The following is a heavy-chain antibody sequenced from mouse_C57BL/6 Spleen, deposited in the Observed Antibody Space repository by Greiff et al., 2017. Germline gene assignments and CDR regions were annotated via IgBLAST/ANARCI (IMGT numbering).Heavy chain of an antibody. CDR2: INYDGSST. J-gene: IGHJ4*01. CDR1: GFTFSDYY. D-gene: IGHD2-3*01. Sequence: EVQLQESEGGLVQPGSSMKLSCTASGFTFSDYYMAWVRQVPEKGLEWVANINYDGSSTYYLDSLKSRFIISRDNAKNILYLQMSSLKSEDTATYYCARDDGYSHAMDYWGQGTSVTVSS. V-gene: IGHV5-16*01. CDR3: ARDDGYSHAMDY.